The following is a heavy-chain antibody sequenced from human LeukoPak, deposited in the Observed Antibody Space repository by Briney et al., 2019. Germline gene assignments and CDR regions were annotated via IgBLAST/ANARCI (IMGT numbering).Heavy chain of an antibody. J-gene: IGHJ4*02. Sequence: PGGSLRLSCAASGFTFSSYAMSWVRQAPGKGLEWVSAISGSGGSTYYADSVKGRFTISRDNFKNTLYLQMNSLRAEDTAVYYCAKDGYSGYDLAYLEILFDYWGQGTLVTVSS. V-gene: IGHV3-23*01. CDR2: ISGSGGST. CDR1: GFTFSSYA. CDR3: AKDGYSGYDLAYLEILFDY. D-gene: IGHD5-12*01.